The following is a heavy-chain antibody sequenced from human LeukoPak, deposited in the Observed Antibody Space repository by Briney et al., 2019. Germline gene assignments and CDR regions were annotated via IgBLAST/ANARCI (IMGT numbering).Heavy chain of an antibody. CDR2: IWYDGSNK. Sequence: PGGSLRLSCAASGFTFSSYGMHWVRQAPGKGLEWVAVIWYDGSNKYYADSVKGRFTISRDNSKNTLYLQMNSLRAEDTAVYYCAKEEGYYAFWSGVDYWGQGTLVTVSS. CDR1: GFTFSSYG. V-gene: IGHV3-30*02. J-gene: IGHJ4*02. CDR3: AKEEGYYAFWSGVDY. D-gene: IGHD3-3*01.